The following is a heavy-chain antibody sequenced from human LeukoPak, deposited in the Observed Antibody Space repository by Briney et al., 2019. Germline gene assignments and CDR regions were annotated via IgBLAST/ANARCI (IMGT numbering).Heavy chain of an antibody. CDR1: GFTFSSYS. CDR2: ISSSSSTI. CDR3: ARPLITMVRGVIKNYYMDV. D-gene: IGHD3-10*01. J-gene: IGHJ6*03. V-gene: IGHV3-48*01. Sequence: GGSLRLSCAASGFTFSSYSMNWVRQAPGKGLEWVSYISSSSSTIYYADSVKGRFTISRDNAKNSLYLQMNSLRAEDTAVYYCARPLITMVRGVIKNYYMDVWGKGTTVTVSS.